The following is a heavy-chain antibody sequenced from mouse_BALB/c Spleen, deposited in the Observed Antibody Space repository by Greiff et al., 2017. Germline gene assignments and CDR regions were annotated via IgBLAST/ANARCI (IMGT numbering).Heavy chain of an antibody. CDR2: ISYDGSN. J-gene: IGHJ4*01. CDR3: TRSAMDY. CDR1: GYSITSGYY. V-gene: IGHV3-6*02. Sequence: EVKLQESGPGLVKPSQSLSLTCSVTGYSITSGYYWNWIRQFPGNKLEWMGYISYDGSNNYNPSLKNRISITRDTSKNQFFLKLNYVTTEDTATYYGTRSAMDYWGQGTTVTVSA.